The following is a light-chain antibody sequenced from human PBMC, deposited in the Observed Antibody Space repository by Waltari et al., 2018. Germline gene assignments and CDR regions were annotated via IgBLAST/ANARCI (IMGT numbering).Light chain of an antibody. CDR2: DVS. Sequence: QSALTQPASVSGSPGQSITISCTGTSSDVGGYNYVSWYQQHPGKAPKLMIYDVSKRPSGVSNRFSGSKSGNTASLTISGLQAEDEADYYCSSYTSSSVYV. V-gene: IGLV2-14*01. CDR1: SSDVGGYNY. J-gene: IGLJ1*01. CDR3: SSYTSSSVYV.